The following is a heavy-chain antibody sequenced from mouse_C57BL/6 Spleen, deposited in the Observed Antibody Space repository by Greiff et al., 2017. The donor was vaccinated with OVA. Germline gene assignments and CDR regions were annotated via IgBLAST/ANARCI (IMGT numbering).Heavy chain of an antibody. CDR2: IYPGSGST. D-gene: IGHD6-5*01. CDR1: GYTFTSYW. Sequence: QVQLQQPGAELVKPGASVKMSCKASGYTFTSYWITWVTQRPGQGLEWIGDIYPGSGSTNYNEKFKSKATLTVDTSSSTAYMQLSSLTSEDSAVDYCARTNSLPRNFDVWGTGTTVTVSS. CDR3: ARTNSLPRNFDV. J-gene: IGHJ1*03. V-gene: IGHV1-55*01.